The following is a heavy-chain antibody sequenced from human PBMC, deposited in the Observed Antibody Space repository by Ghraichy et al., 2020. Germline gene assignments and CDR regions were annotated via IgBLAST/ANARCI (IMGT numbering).Heavy chain of an antibody. J-gene: IGHJ4*02. V-gene: IGHV3-30-3*01. Sequence: GSLRLSCAASGFTFSSYAMHWVRQAPGKGLEWVAVISYDGSNKYYADSVKGRFTISRDNSKNTLYLQMNSLRAEDTAVYYCARDRKGGGSYLDYWGQGTLVTVSS. CDR2: ISYDGSNK. CDR3: ARDRKGGGSYLDY. D-gene: IGHD1-26*01. CDR1: GFTFSSYA.